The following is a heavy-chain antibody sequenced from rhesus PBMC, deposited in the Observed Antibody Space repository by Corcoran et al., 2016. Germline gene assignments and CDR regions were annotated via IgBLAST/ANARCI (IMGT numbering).Heavy chain of an antibody. D-gene: IGHD3-34*01. V-gene: IGHV1-111*02. CDR1: GYTFTDYY. CDR2: FDPEDGKA. CDR3: ATSWGDYNLPV. Sequence: EVQLVQSGAEVKKPGASVKISCKASGYTFTDYYLHWVRQAPGKGLEWMGCFDPEDGKAIHTKKSQDRVTITANTSTDTAYMELSSLRSEDTAVYYCATSWGDYNLPVWGPGVLVTVSS. J-gene: IGHJ5-1*01.